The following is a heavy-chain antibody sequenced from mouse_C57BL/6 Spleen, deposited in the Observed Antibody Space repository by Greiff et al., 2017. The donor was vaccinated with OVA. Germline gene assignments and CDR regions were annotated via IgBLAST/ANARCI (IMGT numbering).Heavy chain of an antibody. CDR1: GYTFTDYE. CDR2: IDPETGGT. Sequence: VQRVESGAELVRPGASVTLSCKASGYTFTDYEMHWVKQTPVHGLEWIGAIDPETGGTAYNQKFKGKAILTADKSSSTAYMELRSLTSEDSAVYYCTRGGPDYYGSSYFDYWGQGTTLTVSS. CDR3: TRGGPDYYGSSYFDY. V-gene: IGHV1-15*01. J-gene: IGHJ2*01. D-gene: IGHD1-1*01.